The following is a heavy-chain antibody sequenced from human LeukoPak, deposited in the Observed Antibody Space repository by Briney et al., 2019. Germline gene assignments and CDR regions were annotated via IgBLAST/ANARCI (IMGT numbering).Heavy chain of an antibody. CDR1: GFTFSDYY. J-gene: IGHJ5*02. Sequence: GGSLRLSCAASGFTFSDYYMSWIRQAPGKGLEWVSYISSSSSYTNYADSVKGRFTISRDNAKNSLYLQMNSLGAEDTAVYYCARAYSSGWDNWFDPWGQGTLVTVSS. D-gene: IGHD6-19*01. V-gene: IGHV3-11*06. CDR3: ARAYSSGWDNWFDP. CDR2: ISSSSSYT.